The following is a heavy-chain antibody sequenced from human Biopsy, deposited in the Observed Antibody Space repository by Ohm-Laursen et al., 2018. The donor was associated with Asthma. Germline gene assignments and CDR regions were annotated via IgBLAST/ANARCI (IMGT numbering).Heavy chain of an antibody. V-gene: IGHV1-2*06. CDR2: INPNGGAT. J-gene: IGHJ5*02. D-gene: IGHD7-27*01. CDR1: AYTFIGYH. Sequence: ASVKVSCKASAYTFIGYHLHWVRQAPGEGLEWMGRINPNGGATIYAQKFQGRVTMTRDTSISTAYMELSRLTSDDTAVYYCARVHKSPGDRWFDPWGQGTLVTVSS. CDR3: ARVHKSPGDRWFDP.